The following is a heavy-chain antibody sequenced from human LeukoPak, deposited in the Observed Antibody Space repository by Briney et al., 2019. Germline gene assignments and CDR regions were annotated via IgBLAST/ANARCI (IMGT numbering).Heavy chain of an antibody. CDR1: GGTFSSYA. Sequence: ASVKVSCKASGGTFSSYAISWVRQAPGQGLEWMGRINPNSGGTDYAQKFQGRVTMTRDTSISTAYMELSRLRSDDTAVYYCARDNKGYSSSWTPNWFDPWGQGTLVTVSS. J-gene: IGHJ5*02. V-gene: IGHV1-2*06. CDR3: ARDNKGYSSSWTPNWFDP. D-gene: IGHD6-13*01. CDR2: INPNSGGT.